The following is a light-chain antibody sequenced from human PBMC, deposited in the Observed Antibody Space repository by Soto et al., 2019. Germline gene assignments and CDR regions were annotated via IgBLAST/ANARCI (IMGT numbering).Light chain of an antibody. CDR3: HQYNNRPWTT. CDR2: GAS. J-gene: IGKJ5*01. CDR1: QSVSSN. Sequence: EIVMKQSPATLSVSPGERATLSCRASQSVSSNLAWYQQKPGQAPRLLIYGASTRATGIPARFSGSGSGTELDLTLSILRSEYFAVSYCHQYNNRPWTTFGQGTRLEI. V-gene: IGKV3D-15*01.